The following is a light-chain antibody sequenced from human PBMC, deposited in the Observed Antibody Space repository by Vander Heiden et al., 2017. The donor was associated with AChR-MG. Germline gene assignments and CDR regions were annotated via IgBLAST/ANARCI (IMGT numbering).Light chain of an antibody. J-gene: IGLJ1*01. CDR2: AVS. CDR1: SSDVGGYNY. V-gene: IGLV2-14*03. CDR3: SSYTSSYYV. Sequence: QSALTQPASVSGSPGQSITISCTGTSSDVGGYNYVSWYQQHPGKAPKLMIYAVSHRPSGVSNRFSGSKSGNTASLTISGLQAEDEADYYCSSYTSSYYVFGTGTKVTVL.